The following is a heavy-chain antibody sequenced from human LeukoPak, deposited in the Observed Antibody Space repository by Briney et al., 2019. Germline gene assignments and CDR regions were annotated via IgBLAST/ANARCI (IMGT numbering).Heavy chain of an antibody. V-gene: IGHV3-9*01. D-gene: IGHD6-6*01. Sequence: GRSLRLSCAASGFTFDDYAMHWVRQAPGKGLEWVSGISWNSGSIGYADSVKGRFTISRDNAKNSLYLQMNSLRAEDTASYYCAKEASQLSGAFDIWGQGTTVTVSS. CDR3: AKEASQLSGAFDI. J-gene: IGHJ3*02. CDR1: GFTFDDYA. CDR2: ISWNSGSI.